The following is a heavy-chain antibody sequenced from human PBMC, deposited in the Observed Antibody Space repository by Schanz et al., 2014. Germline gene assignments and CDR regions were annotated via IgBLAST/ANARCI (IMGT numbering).Heavy chain of an antibody. V-gene: IGHV3-NL1*01. D-gene: IGHD2-15*01. CDR3: AGAAYCRGAGCALYYARDV. J-gene: IGHJ6*02. CDR1: GFTFSSYG. Sequence: QVQLVESGGGVVQPGRSLRLSCAASGFTFSSYGMHWVRQAPGKWLESVSVLYNGGGGRTYYANSVKGGFTISSDNSKNTVFLQTNSLRAEDTGVYYCAGAAYCRGAGCALYYARDVWGQGTTVTVSS. CDR2: LYNGGGGRT.